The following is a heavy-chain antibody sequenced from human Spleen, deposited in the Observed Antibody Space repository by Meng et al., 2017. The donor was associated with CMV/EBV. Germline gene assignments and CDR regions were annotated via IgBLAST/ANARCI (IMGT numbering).Heavy chain of an antibody. CDR3: ARSGELGLGSIGYGYYYYGMDV. CDR1: GFTFSDYG. V-gene: IGHV3-11*01. Sequence: GESLKISCAASGFTFSDYGMNWVRQALGKGLEWVAYISSSDDTMKYADFVKGRFTIFRDNAKRSLYLQMRSLRAEDTAVYYCARSGELGLGSIGYGYYYYGMDVWGQGTTVTVSS. D-gene: IGHD5-12*01. CDR2: ISSSDDTM. J-gene: IGHJ6*02.